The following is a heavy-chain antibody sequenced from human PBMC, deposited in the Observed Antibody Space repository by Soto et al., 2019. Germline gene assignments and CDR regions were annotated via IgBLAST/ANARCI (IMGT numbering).Heavy chain of an antibody. Sequence: QVQLVESGGGVVRPGTSLRLSCAATGFSFSAHGMHWVRQAPGKGLEWLAVINDGSEEGYADSVRGRFTISSDNARNILYLQLDILRSDVSALYYCASADLFVDNGLHHSGQGTLVTVSS. CDR3: ASADLFVDNGLHH. V-gene: IGHV3-33*01. J-gene: IGHJ5*02. CDR1: GFSFSAHG. CDR2: INDGSEE. D-gene: IGHD1-1*01.